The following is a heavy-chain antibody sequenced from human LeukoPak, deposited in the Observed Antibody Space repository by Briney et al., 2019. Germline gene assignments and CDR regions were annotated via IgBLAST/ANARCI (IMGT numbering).Heavy chain of an antibody. D-gene: IGHD6-13*01. CDR3: ARPKYSSSWYRGPNWFDP. CDR2: INHSGST. J-gene: IGHJ5*02. Sequence: PSETLSLTCAVYGGSFSGYYWSWIRQPPGKGLEWIGEINHSGSTNYNPSLKSRVTISVDTSKNQFSLKLSSVTAADTAVYYCARPKYSSSWYRGPNWFDPWGQGTLVTVSS. V-gene: IGHV4-34*01. CDR1: GGSFSGYY.